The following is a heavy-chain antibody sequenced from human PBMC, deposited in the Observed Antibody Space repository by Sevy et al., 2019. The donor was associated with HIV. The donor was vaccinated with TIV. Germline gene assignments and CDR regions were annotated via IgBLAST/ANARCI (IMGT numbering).Heavy chain of an antibody. V-gene: IGHV3-7*01. D-gene: IGHD1-26*01. CDR3: ARESPGYGGYSY. J-gene: IGHJ4*01. CDR1: RFTFKTYW. CDR2: IKEDGSAK. Sequence: GGSLRLSCAASRFTFKTYWMSWVRQAPGKGLEWVGNIKEDGSAKYYADSVRGRFTISRDNAKNSLYLQMSSLRVEDTAVYYCARESPGYGGYSYWGHGTLVTVSS.